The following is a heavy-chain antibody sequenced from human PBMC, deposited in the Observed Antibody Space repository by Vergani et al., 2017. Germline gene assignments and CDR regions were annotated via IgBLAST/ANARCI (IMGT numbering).Heavy chain of an antibody. CDR3: ARVFRYQLLSYAFDI. D-gene: IGHD2-2*01. Sequence: EVQLVESGGGLVKPGGSLRLSCAASGFTFSSYSMNWVRQAPGKGLEWVSSISSSSSYIYYADSVKGRFTISRDNAKNSLYLQMNSLRAEDTAVYYCARVFRYQLLSYAFDIWGQGTMVTVSS. CDR1: GFTFSSYS. CDR2: ISSSSSYI. J-gene: IGHJ3*02. V-gene: IGHV3-21*01.